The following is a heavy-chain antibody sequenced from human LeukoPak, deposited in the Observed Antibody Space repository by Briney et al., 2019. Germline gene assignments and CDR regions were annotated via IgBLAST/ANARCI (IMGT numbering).Heavy chain of an antibody. CDR1: GGTFSSYA. V-gene: IGHV1-69*04. CDR3: ARAPYYYDSSGYFNY. Sequence: SVKVSCKASGGTFSSYAISWVRQAPGQGLEWMGRIIPILGIANYAQKFQGRVTITADKSTSTAYMELSSLRSEDTAVYYCARAPYYYDSSGYFNYWGQGALVTVSS. J-gene: IGHJ4*02. D-gene: IGHD3-22*01. CDR2: IIPILGIA.